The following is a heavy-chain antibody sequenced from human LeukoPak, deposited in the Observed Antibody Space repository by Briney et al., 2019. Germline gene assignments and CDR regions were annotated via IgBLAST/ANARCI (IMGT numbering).Heavy chain of an antibody. Sequence: GGSLRLSCAASGFTFSSYSMNWVRQAPGKGLEWVSSISSSSSYIYYTDSMKGRFTISRDNAKNSLYLQMNSLRAEDTAVYYCARNPREYAKNINWFDPWGQGTLVTVSS. V-gene: IGHV3-21*01. D-gene: IGHD1/OR15-1a*01. CDR3: ARNPREYAKNINWFDP. J-gene: IGHJ5*02. CDR2: ISSSSSYI. CDR1: GFTFSSYS.